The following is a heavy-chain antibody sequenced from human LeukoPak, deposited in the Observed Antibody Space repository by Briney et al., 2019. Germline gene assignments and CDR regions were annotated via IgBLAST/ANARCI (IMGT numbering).Heavy chain of an antibody. J-gene: IGHJ4*02. CDR2: IYYSGST. Sequence: PSETLSLTCTVSGGSISSSSYYLGWIRQPPGKGLEWIGSIYYSGSTYYNPSLKSRVTISVDTSKNQFSLKLSSVTAADTAVYYCARIVRSSGCFDYWGQGTLVTVSS. V-gene: IGHV4-39*01. CDR1: GGSISSSSYY. D-gene: IGHD6-25*01. CDR3: ARIVRSSGCFDY.